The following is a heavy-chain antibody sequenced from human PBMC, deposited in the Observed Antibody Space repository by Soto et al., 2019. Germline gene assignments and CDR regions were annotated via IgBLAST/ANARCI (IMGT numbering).Heavy chain of an antibody. CDR3: ARDRRYYGSGSHEVPWFDP. V-gene: IGHV1-69*01. CDR2: IIPIFGTA. CDR1: GGTFSSYA. D-gene: IGHD3-10*01. Sequence: QVQLVQSGAEVKKPGSSVKVSCKASGGTFSSYAISWVRQAPGQGLEWMGGIIPIFGTANYAQKFQGRVTITADESTSTAYMELSSLRSEDTAVYYCARDRRYYGSGSHEVPWFDPWGQGTLVTVSS. J-gene: IGHJ5*02.